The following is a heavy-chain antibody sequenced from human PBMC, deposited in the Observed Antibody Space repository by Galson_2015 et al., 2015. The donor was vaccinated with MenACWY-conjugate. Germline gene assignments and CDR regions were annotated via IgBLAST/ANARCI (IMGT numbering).Heavy chain of an antibody. D-gene: IGHD1-1*01. J-gene: IGHJ5*02. CDR1: GLTFSDYC. V-gene: IGHV3-74*01. CDR3: GRIGTPYNFGSP. CDR2: ICGDGSGK. Sequence: SLRLSCAASGLTFSDYCMHWVRHAPGKGLVWVSRICGDGSGKTYAGSVKGRFSISMDNAKTTLYLQMNSLRAEDTAMYYCGRIGTPYNFGSPWGQGTLVTVSS.